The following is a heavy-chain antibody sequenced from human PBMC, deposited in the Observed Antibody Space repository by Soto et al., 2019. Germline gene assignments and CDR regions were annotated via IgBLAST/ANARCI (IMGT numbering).Heavy chain of an antibody. CDR3: ARDMVAVAGLSRLGYSSCGMDV. CDR2: INSDGSST. D-gene: IGHD6-19*01. Sequence: LRLSCAASGFTFSSYWMHWVRQAPGKGLVWVSRINSDGSSTSYADSVKGRFTISRDNAKNTLYLQMNSLRAEDTAVYYCARDMVAVAGLSRLGYSSCGMDVCGQGPTVTVSS. J-gene: IGHJ6*02. CDR1: GFTFSSYW. V-gene: IGHV3-74*01.